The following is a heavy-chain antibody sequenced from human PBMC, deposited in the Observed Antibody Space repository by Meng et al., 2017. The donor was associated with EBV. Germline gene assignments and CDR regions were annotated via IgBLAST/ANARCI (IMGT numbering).Heavy chain of an antibody. CDR1: GGSVSGYY. Sequence: ALIQHGGAGHVKHSETLSPPCSVYGGSVSGYYGSWIRQPPGKGLEWIGEINQSGSTNYNPSLKSRVTISVDTSKNQFSLKLSSVTAADTAVYYCARGRWLQPGSYFDYWGQGTLVTVSS. D-gene: IGHD5-24*01. CDR2: INQSGST. CDR3: ARGRWLQPGSYFDY. J-gene: IGHJ4*02. V-gene: IGHV4-34*01.